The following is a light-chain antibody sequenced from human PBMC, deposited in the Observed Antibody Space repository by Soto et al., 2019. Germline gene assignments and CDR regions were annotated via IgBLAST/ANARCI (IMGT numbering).Light chain of an antibody. CDR2: GAS. V-gene: IGKV3-15*01. J-gene: IGKJ1*01. CDR3: EQYNNWPPWT. CDR1: QSVSSN. Sequence: EIVMTQSPATLSVSPGERATLSCRARQSVSSNLAWYQQKPGQAPRLLIYGASTRATGIPARFSGSGSRTEYILSRSSLQSEDFTDYYCEQYNNWPPWTCGQGTKVEIK.